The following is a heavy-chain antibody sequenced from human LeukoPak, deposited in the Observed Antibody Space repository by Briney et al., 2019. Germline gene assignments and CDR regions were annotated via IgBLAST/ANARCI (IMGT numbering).Heavy chain of an antibody. Sequence: PGGSLRLSCAASGFTFSSYEMNWVRQAPGKGLEWVSYISSSGSIIYYADSLKGRFTISRDNAKNSLYLQMNSLRAEDTAVYYCARDKEGGGITDYYHDAFDIWGQGTMVTVSS. CDR2: ISSSGSII. CDR1: GFTFSSYE. J-gene: IGHJ3*02. CDR3: ARDKEGGGITDYYHDAFDI. D-gene: IGHD3-9*01. V-gene: IGHV3-48*03.